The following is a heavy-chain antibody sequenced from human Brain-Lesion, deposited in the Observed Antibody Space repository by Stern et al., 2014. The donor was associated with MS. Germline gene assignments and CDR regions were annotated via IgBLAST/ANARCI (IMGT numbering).Heavy chain of an antibody. Sequence: QVQLVQSGPGLVKPSETLSLTCTVAGGSVSSTSYAWAWIRQPPGKGLEWIGTIYYSGNTYYSPSLKRRLTISLDPSKNQFSLQRGSVTAADTAVYYCAGEEDIRYCSGGSCTGNWFDPWGQGTLVTVSS. J-gene: IGHJ5*02. CDR3: AGEEDIRYCSGGSCTGNWFDP. D-gene: IGHD2-15*01. V-gene: IGHV4-39*01. CDR2: IYYSGNT. CDR1: GGSVSSTSYA.